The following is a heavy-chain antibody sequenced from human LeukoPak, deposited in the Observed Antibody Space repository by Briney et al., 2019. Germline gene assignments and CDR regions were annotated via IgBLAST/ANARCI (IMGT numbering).Heavy chain of an antibody. Sequence: GTSVKVSCKASGSTFTSSAMQWVRQARGQRLEWIGWIVVGSGNTNYAQKFQERVTITRDMSTSTAYMELSSLRSEDTAVYYCARGHDFWSGYYIDYWGQGTLVTVSS. V-gene: IGHV1-58*02. CDR2: IVVGSGNT. J-gene: IGHJ4*02. CDR1: GSTFTSSA. D-gene: IGHD3-3*01. CDR3: ARGHDFWSGYYIDY.